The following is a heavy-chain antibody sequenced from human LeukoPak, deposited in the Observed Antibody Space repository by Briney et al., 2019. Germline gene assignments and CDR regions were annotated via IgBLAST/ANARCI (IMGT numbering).Heavy chain of an antibody. D-gene: IGHD3-10*01. J-gene: IGHJ4*02. CDR1: GGSISSYY. CDR3: TKGRGI. Sequence: PSETLSLTCTVSGGSISSYYWSWIRQPPGKELEWIGYIYYSGSTNYNPSLKSRVTISVDTSKNRFSLKLTSVTAADTAVYYCTKGRGIWGQGTLVTVSS. CDR2: IYYSGST. V-gene: IGHV4-59*08.